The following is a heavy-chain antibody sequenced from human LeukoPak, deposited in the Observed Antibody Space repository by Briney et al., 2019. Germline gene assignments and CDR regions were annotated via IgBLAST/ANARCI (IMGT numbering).Heavy chain of an antibody. Sequence: ASVKVSCKASGGTFSSYAISWVRHAPGQGLELMGGIIPIFGTANYAQKFQGRVTITADESTSTAYMELSSPRSEDTAVYYCARDPVIVGAKLSYYYYYMDVWGKGTTVTVSS. CDR1: GGTFSSYA. CDR3: ARDPVIVGAKLSYYYYYMDV. CDR2: IIPIFGTA. V-gene: IGHV1-69*13. J-gene: IGHJ6*03. D-gene: IGHD1-26*01.